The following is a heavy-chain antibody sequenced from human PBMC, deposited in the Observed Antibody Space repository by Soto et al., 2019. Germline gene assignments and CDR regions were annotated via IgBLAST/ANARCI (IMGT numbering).Heavy chain of an antibody. J-gene: IGHJ4*02. CDR2: IYTSGST. V-gene: IGHV4-4*07. CDR3: ARGRSQAYSSSSFGY. D-gene: IGHD6-6*01. CDR1: GGSISSYY. Sequence: KSSETLSLTCTVSGGSISSYYWSWIRQPAGKGLEWIGRIYTSGSTNYNPSLKSRVTMSVDTSKNQFSLKLSSVTAADTAVYYCARGRSQAYSSSSFGYWGQGTLVTVSS.